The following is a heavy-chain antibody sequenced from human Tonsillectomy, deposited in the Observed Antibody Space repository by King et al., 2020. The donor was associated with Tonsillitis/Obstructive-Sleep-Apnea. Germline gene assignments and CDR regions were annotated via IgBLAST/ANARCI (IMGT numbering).Heavy chain of an antibody. D-gene: IGHD3-3*01. CDR1: GGSVDSGSHY. J-gene: IGHJ5*02. V-gene: IGHV4-61*01. Sequence: VQLQESGPGLVKPSETMSLTCTVSGGSVDSGSHYWNWIRQPPGKGLEWIGYIDHRGNTYFNPSLKSRVTISVDTSKNQVSLRLTSVTAADTAVYYCARTERYSDYWNDLPDSDTWGLGTLVTVSS. CDR2: IDHRGNT. CDR3: ARTERYSDYWNDLPDSDT.